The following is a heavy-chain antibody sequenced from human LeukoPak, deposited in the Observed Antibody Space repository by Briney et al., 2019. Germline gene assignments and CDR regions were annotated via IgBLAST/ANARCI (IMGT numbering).Heavy chain of an antibody. CDR2: IKQDGSEK. CDR1: GFTFSSYW. Sequence: GGSLRLSCAASGFTFSSYWMSWVRQAPGKGLEWVANIKQDGSEKYYVDSVKGQFTISRDNAKNSLYLQMNSLRAEDTAVYYCASHYGDYSFFDYWGQGTLVTVSS. J-gene: IGHJ4*02. V-gene: IGHV3-7*05. D-gene: IGHD4-17*01. CDR3: ASHYGDYSFFDY.